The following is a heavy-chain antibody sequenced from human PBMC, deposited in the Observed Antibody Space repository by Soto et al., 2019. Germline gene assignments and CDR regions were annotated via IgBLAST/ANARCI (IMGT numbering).Heavy chain of an antibody. J-gene: IGHJ5*02. Sequence: VASVKVSCKASRYTFTSYDINWVRQATGQGLEWMGWMNPNSGNTGYAQKFQGRVTMTRNTSISTAYMELSSLRSEDTAVYYCARGHVLMVYAIVIHNWFDPWGQGTLVTVSS. CDR3: ARGHVLMVYAIVIHNWFDP. CDR1: RYTFTSYD. V-gene: IGHV1-8*01. D-gene: IGHD2-8*01. CDR2: MNPNSGNT.